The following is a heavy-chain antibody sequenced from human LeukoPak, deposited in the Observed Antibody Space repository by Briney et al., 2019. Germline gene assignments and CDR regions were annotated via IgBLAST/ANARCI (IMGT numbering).Heavy chain of an antibody. Sequence: PSETLSLTCAVYGGSFSGYYWGWIRQPPGKGLEWIGEINHSGSTNYNPSLKSRVTISVDTSKNQFSLKLSSVTAADTAVYYCARGEIGNCSGGSCLNWFDPWGQGTLVTVSS. D-gene: IGHD2-15*01. CDR2: INHSGST. CDR3: ARGEIGNCSGGSCLNWFDP. CDR1: GGSFSGYY. J-gene: IGHJ5*02. V-gene: IGHV4-34*01.